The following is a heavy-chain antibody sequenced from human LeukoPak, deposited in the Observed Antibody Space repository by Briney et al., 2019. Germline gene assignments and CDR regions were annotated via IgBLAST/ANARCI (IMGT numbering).Heavy chain of an antibody. Sequence: SETLSLTCTVSGGSMSSYYWSWIRQPPGKGLEWIGYIYYSGTTKYKPSLESRVTISVDTSKNQFSLKLSSVTAADTAVYYCARVGRGSGSYGYFDYWGQGTLVTVSS. V-gene: IGHV4-59*12. CDR1: GGSMSSYY. CDR2: IYYSGTT. CDR3: ARVGRGSGSYGYFDY. D-gene: IGHD3-10*01. J-gene: IGHJ4*02.